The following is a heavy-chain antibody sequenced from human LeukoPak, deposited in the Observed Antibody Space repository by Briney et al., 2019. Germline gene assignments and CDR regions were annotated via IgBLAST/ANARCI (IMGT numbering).Heavy chain of an antibody. J-gene: IGHJ4*02. CDR2: ISYDGSNT. CDR3: ARTVKWLSPHFDY. CDR1: GFTFSPYA. D-gene: IGHD3-22*01. Sequence: GGSLRLSCAASGFTFSPYAMHWVRQAPGKGLEWVAVISYDGSNTYYADSVKGRFTISRDNSKNTLYLQMNSLRTEDTAVYYCARTVKWLSPHFDYWGQGTLVTVSS. V-gene: IGHV3-30-3*01.